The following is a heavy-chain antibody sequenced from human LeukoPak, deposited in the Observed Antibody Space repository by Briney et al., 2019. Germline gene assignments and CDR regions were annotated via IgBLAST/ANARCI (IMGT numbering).Heavy chain of an antibody. J-gene: IGHJ3*02. Sequence: ASVKVSFKASGYTFTTYHIYWVGQAPGQGLEWMGIINPSGGSTSYAQKFQGRVTMTRDTSTSTVYMELSSLRSEDTAVYYCARALERPDAFDIWGQGTMVTVSS. CDR1: GYTFTTYH. CDR2: INPSGGST. V-gene: IGHV1-46*01. D-gene: IGHD1-1*01. CDR3: ARALERPDAFDI.